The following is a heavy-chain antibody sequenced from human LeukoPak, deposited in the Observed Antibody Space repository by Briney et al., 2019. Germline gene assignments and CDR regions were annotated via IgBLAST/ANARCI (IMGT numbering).Heavy chain of an antibody. Sequence: ASVKVSCKASGYTFTGYYMHWVRQAPGQGLEWMGWINPKSGGTNYAQKFQGRVTMTRDTSISTAYMELSRLRSDDTAVYYCARGGNVNWYLDLWGRGTLVTVSS. V-gene: IGHV1-2*02. D-gene: IGHD4-23*01. CDR1: GYTFTGYY. CDR3: ARGGNVNWYLDL. CDR2: INPKSGGT. J-gene: IGHJ2*01.